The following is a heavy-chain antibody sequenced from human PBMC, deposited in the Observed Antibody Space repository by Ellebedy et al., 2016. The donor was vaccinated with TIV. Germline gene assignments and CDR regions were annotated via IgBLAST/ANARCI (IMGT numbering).Heavy chain of an antibody. CDR3: ASTMVRGVIRDAFDI. CDR1: GGSISSYY. CDR2: IYYSGST. Sequence: SETLSLXXTVSGGSISSYYWSWIRQPPGKGLEWIGYIYYSGSTNYNPSLKSRVTISVDTSKNQFSLKLSSVTAADTAVYYCASTMVRGVIRDAFDIWGQGTMVTVSS. V-gene: IGHV4-59*01. D-gene: IGHD3-10*01. J-gene: IGHJ3*02.